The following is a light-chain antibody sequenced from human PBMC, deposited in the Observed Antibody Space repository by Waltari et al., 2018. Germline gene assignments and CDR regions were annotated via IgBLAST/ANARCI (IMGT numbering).Light chain of an antibody. V-gene: IGLV6-57*04. CDR3: QTWGTGIVV. Sequence: NFMLTQPHSVSGSPGETVTISCTRSSGSIASKSVQRYQQRPCSAPTTVIYEDKQRPFGVPDRFSGSIDSSSNSASLTISSLQSDDEADYYCQTWGTGIVVFGGGTRLTV. CDR2: EDK. CDR1: SGSIASKS. J-gene: IGLJ3*02.